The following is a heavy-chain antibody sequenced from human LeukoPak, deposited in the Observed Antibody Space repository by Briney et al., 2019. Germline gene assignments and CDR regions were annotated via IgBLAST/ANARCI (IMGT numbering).Heavy chain of an antibody. CDR2: ISWNSGSI. D-gene: IGHD2-15*01. Sequence: GRSLRLSCAASGFTFDDYAMHWVRQAPGKGLEWVSGISWNSGSIGYADSVKGRFTISRDNAKNSLYLQMNSLRAEDMALYYCAKSVSLGYCSGGSCPYYFDYWGQGTLVTVSS. CDR1: GFTFDDYA. V-gene: IGHV3-9*03. CDR3: AKSVSLGYCSGGSCPYYFDY. J-gene: IGHJ4*02.